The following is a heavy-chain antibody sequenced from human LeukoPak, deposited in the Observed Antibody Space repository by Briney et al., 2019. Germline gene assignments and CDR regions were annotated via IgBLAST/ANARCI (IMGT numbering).Heavy chain of an antibody. J-gene: IGHJ5*02. V-gene: IGHV3-11*06. CDR3: ARDLIIAAAGTNWFDP. CDR2: ISSSSSYT. Sequence: PGGSLRLSCAASGFTFSDYYMSWIRQAPGKGLEWVSYISSSSSYTNYADSVKGRFTISRDNAKNSLYLQMSSLRAEDTAVYYCARDLIIAAAGTNWFDPWGQGTLVTVSS. D-gene: IGHD6-13*01. CDR1: GFTFSDYY.